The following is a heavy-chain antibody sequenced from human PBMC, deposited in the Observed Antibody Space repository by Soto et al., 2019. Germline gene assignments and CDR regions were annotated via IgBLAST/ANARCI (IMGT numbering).Heavy chain of an antibody. D-gene: IGHD4-17*01. V-gene: IGHV1-2*04. CDR1: GYTFTGYY. J-gene: IGHJ6*02. CDR2: INPNSGGT. CDR3: ATETRPYYYYGMDV. Sequence: ASVKVSCKASGYTFTGYYMHWVRQAPGQGLEWMGWINPNSGGTNYAQKFQGWVTMTRDTSISTAYMELSRLRSDDTAVYYCATETRPYYYYGMDVWGQGTTVTVSS.